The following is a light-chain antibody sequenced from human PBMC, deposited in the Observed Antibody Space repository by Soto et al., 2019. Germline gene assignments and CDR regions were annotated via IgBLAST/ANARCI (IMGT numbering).Light chain of an antibody. V-gene: IGLV2-14*01. CDR2: DVS. Sequence: QSVLTQPASVSGSPGQSITISCTGTSSDVGGYNYVSWYQQHPGKAPKLMIYDVSNRPSGVSNRFSGSKSGNTASLTISGLQAEVEADYYCSSYASSSTLVAFGTGTKVTVL. J-gene: IGLJ1*01. CDR3: SSYASSSTLVA. CDR1: SSDVGGYNY.